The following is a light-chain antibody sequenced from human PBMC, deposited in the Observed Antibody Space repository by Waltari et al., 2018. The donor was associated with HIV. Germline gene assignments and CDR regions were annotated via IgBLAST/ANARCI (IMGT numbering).Light chain of an antibody. CDR3: QQTFTTPLT. V-gene: IGKV1-39*01. J-gene: IGKJ3*01. CDR1: QNINTY. CDR2: TAF. Sequence: DIQMTQSPSSLSASVGDRVTITCRASQNINTYLNWYQQRRGSAPKLLIYTAFSLQSGVPSRFSGSGSGTDFTLTITSLQPEDFATYYCQQTFTTPLTFGPGTKLDI.